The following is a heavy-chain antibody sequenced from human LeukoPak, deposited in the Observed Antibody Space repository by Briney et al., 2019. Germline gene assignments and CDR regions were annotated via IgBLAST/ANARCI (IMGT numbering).Heavy chain of an antibody. Sequence: ASVKVSCKASGYTLTCYGISWVRQAPGQGLEWMGWISAYNGNTNYAQKLQGRVTMTTDTSTSTAYMELRSLRSDDTAVYYCARVEYSSSPRGGDAFDIWGQGTMVTVSS. CDR2: ISAYNGNT. CDR1: GYTLTCYG. CDR3: ARVEYSSSPRGGDAFDI. D-gene: IGHD6-6*01. V-gene: IGHV1-18*01. J-gene: IGHJ3*02.